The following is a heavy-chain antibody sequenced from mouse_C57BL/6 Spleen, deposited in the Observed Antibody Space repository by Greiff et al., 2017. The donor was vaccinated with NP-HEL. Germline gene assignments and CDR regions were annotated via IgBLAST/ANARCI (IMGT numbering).Heavy chain of an antibody. J-gene: IGHJ2*01. CDR3: ATGGYYYGSSLDY. CDR1: GFTFSSYT. CDR2: ISGGGGNT. V-gene: IGHV5-9*01. Sequence: EVQRVESGGGLVKPGGSLKLSCAASGFTFSSYTMSWVRQTPEKRLEWVATISGGGGNTSSPDSVKGRFTISRANATNTLYLQLSSLRSEDTALYYCATGGYYYGSSLDYWGQGTTLTVAS. D-gene: IGHD1-1*01.